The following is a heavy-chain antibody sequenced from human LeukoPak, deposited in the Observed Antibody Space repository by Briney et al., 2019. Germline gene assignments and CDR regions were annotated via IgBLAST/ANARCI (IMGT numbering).Heavy chain of an antibody. Sequence: GASVKVSCKASGYTFTKYDISWVRQAPGQGLEWMGWISTYNGNTNHAQKLQGRVTMTADPSTSTAYMELRSLRSDDTAVYYCARDGWFGDLDAFDIWGQGTMVIVSS. CDR2: ISTYNGNT. CDR1: GYTFTKYD. D-gene: IGHD3-10*01. J-gene: IGHJ3*02. V-gene: IGHV1-18*01. CDR3: ARDGWFGDLDAFDI.